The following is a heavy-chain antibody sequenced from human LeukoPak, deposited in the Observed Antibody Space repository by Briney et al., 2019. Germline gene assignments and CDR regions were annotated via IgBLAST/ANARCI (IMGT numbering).Heavy chain of an antibody. CDR1: GYIFTNYN. J-gene: IGHJ5*02. V-gene: IGHV1-2*02. CDR3: ARDYDA. Sequence: GASVKVSCKASGYIFTNYNLHCVRQAPGQGLEYMGWINTNTGETKYAQKFQGRVTMTRDTSISIAYMEVNRLTSDDTAMFYCARDYDAWGQGTLVTVSS. CDR2: INTNTGET.